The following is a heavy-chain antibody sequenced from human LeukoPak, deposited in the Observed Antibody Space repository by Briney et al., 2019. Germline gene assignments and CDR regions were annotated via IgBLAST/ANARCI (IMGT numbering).Heavy chain of an antibody. CDR2: IIGSSGST. CDR1: GFTFSNYA. CDR3: AKGGYDYVEVAYFDY. Sequence: PGGSLRLSCAASGFTFSNYAKNWVRQAPGKGLEWVSTIIGSSGSTFYADSVKGRFTISKDTSKNTLYLHMSSLRADDTAVYYCAKGGYDYVEVAYFDYWGQGTLVTVSS. D-gene: IGHD5-12*01. J-gene: IGHJ4*02. V-gene: IGHV3-23*01.